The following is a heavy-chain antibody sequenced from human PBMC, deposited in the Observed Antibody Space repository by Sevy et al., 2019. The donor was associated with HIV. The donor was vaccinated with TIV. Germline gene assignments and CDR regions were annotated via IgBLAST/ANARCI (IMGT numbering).Heavy chain of an antibody. CDR3: AQEGAPYRNIRYCSGVNCYYNWFDP. CDR2: ISFDGNDK. CDR1: GFTFSTYA. V-gene: IGHV3-30-3*01. J-gene: IGHJ5*02. Sequence: GGSLRLSCAASGFTFSTYAMHWVRQAPGKGLEWMAVISFDGNDKYYADSVKGRFTISRDNSENTLYLHMNSLRSEDTAVYYCAQEGAPYRNIRYCSGVNCYYNWFDPWGQGTLVTVSS. D-gene: IGHD2-15*01.